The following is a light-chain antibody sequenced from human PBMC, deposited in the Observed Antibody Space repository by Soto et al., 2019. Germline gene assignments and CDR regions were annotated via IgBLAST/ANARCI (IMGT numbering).Light chain of an antibody. V-gene: IGKV3-20*01. Sequence: EIVLTQSPGTLSLSPGERATLSCRASQTVDTNYLAWYQQIPGQAPRLLIYGASTRATGIPDRFSGSGSGTDFTLTISRLEPEDFAVYYCQQYGRSPFTFGPGTKVDIK. CDR3: QQYGRSPFT. CDR1: QTVDTNY. J-gene: IGKJ3*01. CDR2: GAS.